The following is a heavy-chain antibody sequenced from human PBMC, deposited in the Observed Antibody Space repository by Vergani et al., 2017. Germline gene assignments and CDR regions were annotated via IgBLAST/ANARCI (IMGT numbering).Heavy chain of an antibody. CDR2: ISSSSSYI. Sequence: EVQLVESGGGLVKPGGSLRLSCAASGFTFSSYSMNWVRQAPGKGLEWVSSISSSSSYIYYADSVKGRFTISRDNAKNSLYLQMNSLRAEDTAVYYCARDLAYCGGDCYNYYYYGMDVWGQGP. J-gene: IGHJ6*02. CDR3: ARDLAYCGGDCYNYYYYGMDV. CDR1: GFTFSSYS. V-gene: IGHV3-21*01. D-gene: IGHD2-21*02.